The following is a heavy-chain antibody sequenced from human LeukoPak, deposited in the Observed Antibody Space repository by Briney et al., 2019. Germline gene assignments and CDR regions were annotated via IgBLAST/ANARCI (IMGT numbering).Heavy chain of an antibody. D-gene: IGHD2-15*01. J-gene: IGHJ5*02. V-gene: IGHV5-51*01. Sequence: GESLKISCQGSGYSINNYWIGWVRQMPGKGLEWMGIIYPADSDIRYSPSFQGQVTISADKSISTAYLQWSSLKASDTAMYYCARQEYCSGGSCYTWFDPRGQGTLVTVSS. CDR3: ARQEYCSGGSCYTWFDP. CDR1: GYSINNYW. CDR2: IYPADSDI.